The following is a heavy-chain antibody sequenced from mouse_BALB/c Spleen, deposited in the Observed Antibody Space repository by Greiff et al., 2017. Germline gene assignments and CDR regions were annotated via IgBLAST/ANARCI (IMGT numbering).Heavy chain of an antibody. CDR3: VRVDGYYVKFDY. Sequence: ESGPGLVAPSQSLSITCTVSGFSLTSYDISWIRQPPGKGLEWLGVIWTGGGTNYNSAFMSRLSISKDNSKSQVFLKMNSLQTDDTAIYYCVRVDGYYVKFDYWGQGTTLTVSS. CDR1: GFSLTSYD. D-gene: IGHD2-3*01. J-gene: IGHJ2*01. CDR2: IWTGGGT. V-gene: IGHV2-9-2*01.